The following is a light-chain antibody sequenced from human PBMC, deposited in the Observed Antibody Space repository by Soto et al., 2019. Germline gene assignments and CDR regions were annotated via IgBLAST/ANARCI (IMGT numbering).Light chain of an antibody. CDR2: SNN. J-gene: IGLJ1*01. CDR1: SSNIGSNT. Sequence: QSALTQPPSASGTPGQRVTISCSGSSSNIGSNTVNWYQQLPGTAPKLLIYSNNQRPSGVPDRFCGSKSGTSASQAISGLQSEDEADYYCAAWDDSLNGPYVFGTGTKVTVL. V-gene: IGLV1-44*01. CDR3: AAWDDSLNGPYV.